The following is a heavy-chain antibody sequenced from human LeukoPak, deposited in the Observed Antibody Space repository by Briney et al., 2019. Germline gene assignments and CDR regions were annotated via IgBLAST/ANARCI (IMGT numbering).Heavy chain of an antibody. V-gene: IGHV3-11*04. J-gene: IGHJ4*02. CDR3: ARVGGWYEVDY. CDR1: GFTFSDYY. D-gene: IGHD6-19*01. CDR2: ISSSAYTI. Sequence: PGVSLRLSCAASGFTFSDYYMTWIRQAPGKGLEWVSFISSSAYTISYADSMTGRFTISRDNAKNSLYLQMNSLRVEDTAVYYCARVGGWYEVDYWGQGTLVIVSS.